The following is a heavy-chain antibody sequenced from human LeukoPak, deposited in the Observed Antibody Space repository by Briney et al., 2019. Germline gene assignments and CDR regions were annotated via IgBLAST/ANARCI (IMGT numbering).Heavy chain of an antibody. J-gene: IGHJ4*02. CDR2: ISSSSSYI. Sequence: NPGGSLRLSCAASGFTLSSYSMNWVRQAPGKGLEWVSSISSSSSYIYYADSVKGRFTISRDNAKNSLFLQMNSLRAEDTAVYYCARGVTTVTYFDYWGQGTLVTVSS. D-gene: IGHD4-17*01. CDR3: ARGVTTVTYFDY. CDR1: GFTLSSYS. V-gene: IGHV3-21*01.